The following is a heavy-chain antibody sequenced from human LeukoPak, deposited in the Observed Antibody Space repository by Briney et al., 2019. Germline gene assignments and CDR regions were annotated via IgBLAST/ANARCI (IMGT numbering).Heavy chain of an antibody. D-gene: IGHD6-13*01. Sequence: ASVEVSCKASGYTFTGYYMHWVRQAPGQGLEWMGWINPNSGGTNYAQKFQGRVTMTRDTSISTAYMELNRLTSDDTAVYYCAKCGDFIAASYNWFDPWGPGTLVTVSS. V-gene: IGHV1-2*02. CDR3: AKCGDFIAASYNWFDP. CDR2: INPNSGGT. CDR1: GYTFTGYY. J-gene: IGHJ5*02.